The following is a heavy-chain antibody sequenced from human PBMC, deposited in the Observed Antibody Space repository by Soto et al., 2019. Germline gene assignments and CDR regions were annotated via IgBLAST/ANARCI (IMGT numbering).Heavy chain of an antibody. CDR3: ARATLTRDKGLDY. CDR1: GGSISSYY. CDR2: IYYRGST. D-gene: IGHD1-1*01. V-gene: IGHV4-59*01. J-gene: IGHJ4*02. Sequence: QVQLQESGPGLVEPSETLSLTCTVSGGSISSYYWSWIRQPPGKGLEWIGDIYYRGSTNYNPSLQSRVNKSVDTSKHQLSLKLSSVTAADTAVYYCARATLTRDKGLDYWGQGTLVTVSS.